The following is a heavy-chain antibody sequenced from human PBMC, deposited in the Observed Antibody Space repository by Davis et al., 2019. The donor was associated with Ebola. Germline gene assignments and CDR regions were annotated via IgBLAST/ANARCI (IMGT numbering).Heavy chain of an antibody. CDR1: AGNFSSYA. V-gene: IGHV1-69*04. D-gene: IGHD2-2*01. Sequence: SVKVSCKTSAGNFSSYAISWVRQAPGQGLEWMGRIIPILGIANYAQKFQGRVTITADKSTGTAYMELSSLRSEETAVYYCARSVLGYCSSTSCRERGYYYYGMDVWGQGTTVTVS. CDR2: IIPILGIA. J-gene: IGHJ6*02. CDR3: ARSVLGYCSSTSCRERGYYYYGMDV.